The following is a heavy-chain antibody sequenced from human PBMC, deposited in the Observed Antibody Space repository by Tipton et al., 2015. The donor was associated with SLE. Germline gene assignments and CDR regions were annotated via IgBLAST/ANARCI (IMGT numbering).Heavy chain of an antibody. CDR2: LSWNSGTK. Sequence: SLRLSCAASGFTFHDYAMHWVRQAPGKGLEWVSGLSWNSGTKGYAASVKGRFIISRDNVKKSLYLQMDSLSAEDTALYYCARDLESGSRWYFDSWGQGTLVTVSS. CDR3: ARDLESGSRWYFDS. CDR1: GFTFHDYA. V-gene: IGHV3-9*01. J-gene: IGHJ4*02. D-gene: IGHD1-1*01.